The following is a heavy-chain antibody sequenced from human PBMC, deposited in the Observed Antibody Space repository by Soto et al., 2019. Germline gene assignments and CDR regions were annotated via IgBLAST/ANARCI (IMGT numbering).Heavy chain of an antibody. V-gene: IGHV4-59*08. Sequence: QVQLQESGPGLVKPSETLSLTCTVSGGSISSYYWSWIRQPPGKGLEWIGYIYYSGSTNYNPSLKSRVTISVDTSKNQFSLKLSSVTAADTVVYYCARHRAYDFWSGDTAYYFDYWGQGTLVTVSS. CDR3: ARHRAYDFWSGDTAYYFDY. D-gene: IGHD3-3*01. CDR2: IYYSGST. CDR1: GGSISSYY. J-gene: IGHJ4*02.